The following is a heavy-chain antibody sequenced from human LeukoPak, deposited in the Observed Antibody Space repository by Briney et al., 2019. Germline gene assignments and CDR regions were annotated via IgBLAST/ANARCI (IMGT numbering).Heavy chain of an antibody. Sequence: SETLSLTCTVSGGSISTNYWSWVRQPAGKGLEWIGRIFASGSTNYSPSLKSRVTMSVDTSKNQFSLNLTSVTAADTAVYYCARGAGYSREVNFYHYMDVWGKGTTVTVSS. CDR2: IFASGST. CDR1: GGSISTNY. D-gene: IGHD1-26*01. V-gene: IGHV4-4*07. J-gene: IGHJ6*03. CDR3: ARGAGYSREVNFYHYMDV.